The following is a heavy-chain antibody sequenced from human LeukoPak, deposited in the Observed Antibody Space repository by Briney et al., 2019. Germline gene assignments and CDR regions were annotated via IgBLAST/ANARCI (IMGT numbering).Heavy chain of an antibody. V-gene: IGHV1-18*01. J-gene: IGHJ6*03. CDR3: ARDSITRADYYYYYYMDV. D-gene: IGHD7-27*01. CDR2: ISAYNGNT. CDR1: GYTFTSYG. Sequence: ASVKVSCKASGYTFTSYGISWVRQAPGQGLEWMGWISAYNGNTNYAQKLQGRVTMTTDTSTSTAYMELRSLRSDDTAVYYCARDSITRADYYYYYYMDVWGKGTMVTVSS.